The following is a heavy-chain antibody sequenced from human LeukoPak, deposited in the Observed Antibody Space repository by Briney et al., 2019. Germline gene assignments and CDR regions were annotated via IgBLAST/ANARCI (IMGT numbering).Heavy chain of an antibody. CDR1: GFTFSSYW. CDR3: ARVGDSNYGLDY. D-gene: IGHD4-11*01. J-gene: IGHJ4*02. V-gene: IGHV3-74*01. CDR2: ISSDGSST. Sequence: PGGSLRLSCAASGFTFSSYWMHWVRQAPGKGLVWVSRISSDGSSTSYADSVKGRFTISRDNAKNTLYLQMNSLRAEDTAVYYCARVGDSNYGLDYWGQGTLVTVSS.